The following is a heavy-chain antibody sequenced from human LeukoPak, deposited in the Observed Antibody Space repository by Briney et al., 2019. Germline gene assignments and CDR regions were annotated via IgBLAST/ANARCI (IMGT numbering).Heavy chain of an antibody. CDR1: GGSISSGSDY. CDR2: IYASGST. Sequence: PSETLSLTCTVSGGSISSGSDYWSWIRQPAGKGLEWIGRIYASGSTNYNPSLKSRVTISVDTSKNQFSLKLSSVTAADTAVYYCAREPKTGYYNVLPFDYWGQGTLVTASS. V-gene: IGHV4-61*02. CDR3: AREPKTGYYNVLPFDY. J-gene: IGHJ4*02. D-gene: IGHD3-9*01.